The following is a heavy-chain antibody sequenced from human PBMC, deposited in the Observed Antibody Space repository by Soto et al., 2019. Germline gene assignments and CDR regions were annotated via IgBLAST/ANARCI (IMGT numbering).Heavy chain of an antibody. D-gene: IGHD1-26*01. CDR2: ISAYNGNT. CDR3: ARDRGSYALDY. J-gene: IGHJ4*02. CDR1: GYTFTSYG. Sequence: QVQLVQSGAEVKKPGASVKVSCKASGYTFTSYGISWVRQAPGQGLEWMGWISAYNGNTNYAQKLQGRATMTPDTSTSTAYMERRSLRSDDTAVYYCARDRGSYALDYWGQGTLVTVSS. V-gene: IGHV1-18*01.